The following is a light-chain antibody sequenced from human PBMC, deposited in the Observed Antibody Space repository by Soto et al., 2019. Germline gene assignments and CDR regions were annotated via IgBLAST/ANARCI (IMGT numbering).Light chain of an antibody. CDR2: VAS. CDR3: QQYGSSPPIT. V-gene: IGKV3-20*01. J-gene: IGKJ5*01. CDR1: QSVSSNY. Sequence: EMVLTQAPGTLSLSTGERATISCSASQSVSSNYLAWYQQKPGQAPRLLIYVASSRATGIPDRFSGSGSGTDFTLTISRLEPEDFAVYYCQQYGSSPPITFGQGTRLEIK.